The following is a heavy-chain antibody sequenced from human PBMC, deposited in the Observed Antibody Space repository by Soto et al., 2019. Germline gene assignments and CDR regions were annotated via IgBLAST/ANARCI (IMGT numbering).Heavy chain of an antibody. CDR2: IRSKAYTYAT. Sequence: EVQLVESGGGLVHPGGSLKLSCAASEFTFSGSDMHWVRQASGKGLEWVGRIRSKAYTYATAYAASVKGRFTISRDDSKNTAYLQMNSLKTEDTATYYCTRLGEDSFDIWGQGTMVTVSS. CDR3: TRLGEDSFDI. J-gene: IGHJ3*02. CDR1: EFTFSGSD. V-gene: IGHV3-73*01.